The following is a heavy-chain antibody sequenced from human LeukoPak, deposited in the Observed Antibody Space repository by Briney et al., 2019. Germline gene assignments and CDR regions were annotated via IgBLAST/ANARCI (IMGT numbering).Heavy chain of an antibody. CDR3: ASLAVAGLSEGY. CDR2: IYYSGST. CDR1: GGSVSSDSYY. J-gene: IGHJ4*02. D-gene: IGHD6-19*01. V-gene: IGHV4-39*01. Sequence: SETLSLTCTVSGGSVSSDSYYWAWIRQPPGKGLEWIASIYYSGSTYYNPSLKGRVTISVDTSRNQFSLKLNSVTAADTAVYYCASLAVAGLSEGYWGQGTLVIVSS.